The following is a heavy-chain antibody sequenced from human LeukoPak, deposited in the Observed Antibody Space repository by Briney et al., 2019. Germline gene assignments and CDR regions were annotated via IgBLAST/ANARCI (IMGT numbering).Heavy chain of an antibody. J-gene: IGHJ4*02. D-gene: IGHD4-17*01. CDR2: IYYSGST. CDR3: ARVPTVTFFDY. V-gene: IGHV4-39*07. CDR1: GGSISSSSYY. Sequence: SETLSLTCTVSGGSISSSSYYWGWIRQPPGKGLEWIGRIYYSGSTYYNPSRTSRVTISVDTSKNQFSLKLSSVTAADTAVYYCARVPTVTFFDYWGQGTLVTVSS.